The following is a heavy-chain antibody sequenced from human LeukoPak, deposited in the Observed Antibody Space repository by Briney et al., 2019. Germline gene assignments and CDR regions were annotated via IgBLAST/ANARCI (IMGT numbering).Heavy chain of an antibody. CDR2: INPNSGGT. Sequence: GAPVKVSCKASGYTFTGYYMHWVRQAPGQGLEWMGWINPNSGGTNYAQKFQGRVTMTRDTSISTAYMELSRLRSDDTAVYYCASLSYILTGYNSSTLTGWFDPWGQGTLVTVSS. CDR1: GYTFTGYY. D-gene: IGHD3-9*01. J-gene: IGHJ5*02. CDR3: ASLSYILTGYNSSTLTGWFDP. V-gene: IGHV1-2*02.